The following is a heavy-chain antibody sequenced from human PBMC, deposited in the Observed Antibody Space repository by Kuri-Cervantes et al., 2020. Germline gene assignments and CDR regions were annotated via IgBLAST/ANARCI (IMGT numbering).Heavy chain of an antibody. Sequence: SETLSLTCAVSGYSISSGYYWGWIRQPPGKGLEWIGSIYHSGSTYYNPSLESRVSKSIDTSKNQFSLKLNSATAADTAMYYCVRHRGGSDWYVTNNYLQHWGRGTLVTVSS. CDR2: IYHSGST. V-gene: IGHV4-38-2*01. J-gene: IGHJ1*01. D-gene: IGHD6-19*01. CDR1: GYSISSGYY. CDR3: VRHRGGSDWYVTNNYLQH.